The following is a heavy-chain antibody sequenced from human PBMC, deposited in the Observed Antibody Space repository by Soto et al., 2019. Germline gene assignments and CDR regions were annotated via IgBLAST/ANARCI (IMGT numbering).Heavy chain of an antibody. CDR3: AGGEMSTISFDY. J-gene: IGHJ4*02. D-gene: IGHD1-1*01. Sequence: GGSLRLSCAASGFTFSNYWMSWVRQAPGKGLEWVANIKPDGSEKYYVDSVRGRFTFSRDNAENSVFLQMNSLRADDTAMYYCAGGEMSTISFDYWGQGTLVTVSS. CDR1: GFTFSNYW. V-gene: IGHV3-7*03. CDR2: IKPDGSEK.